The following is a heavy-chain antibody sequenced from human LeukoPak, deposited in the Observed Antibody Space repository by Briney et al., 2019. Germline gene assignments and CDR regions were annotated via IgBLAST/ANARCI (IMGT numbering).Heavy chain of an antibody. D-gene: IGHD4-23*01. CDR3: ARARTYDVVMFDP. CDR1: GGSISSSSYY. V-gene: IGHV4-39*07. CDR2: IYYSGST. Sequence: SETLSLTCTVSGGSISSSSYYWGWIRQPPGKGLEWIGSIYYSGSTYYNPSLKSRVPISVDTSKNQCSRKLSSVTAADTAVYYCARARTYDVVMFDPWGQGTLVTVSS. J-gene: IGHJ5*02.